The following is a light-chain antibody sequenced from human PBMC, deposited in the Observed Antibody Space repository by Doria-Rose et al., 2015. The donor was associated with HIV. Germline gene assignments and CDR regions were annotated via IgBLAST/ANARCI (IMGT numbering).Light chain of an antibody. V-gene: IGKV3-11*01. CDR1: QSVSSY. J-gene: IGKJ3*01. CDR2: NAS. Sequence: TQSPATLSLSPGERATLSCRASQSVSSYLAWYQQKPGQAPRLLIYNASNRATGIPARFSGSGSGTDFTLTISSLEPEDFAVYYCQQRSNWPGFTFGPGTKVDIK. CDR3: QQRSNWPGFT.